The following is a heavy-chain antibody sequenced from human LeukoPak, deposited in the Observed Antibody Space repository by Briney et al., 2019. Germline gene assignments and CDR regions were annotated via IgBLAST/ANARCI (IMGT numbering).Heavy chain of an antibody. D-gene: IGHD6-19*01. CDR1: GISFSTYA. Sequence: GGSLRLSCEASGISFSTYAMSWVRQAPGKGLERVSVISSGGGSTHYADSVKGRFAISRDNSKNTLHLQMNSLRAEDTAVYYCALRRGSSGWSGRWFDPWGQGTLVTVSS. CDR3: ALRRGSSGWSGRWFDP. CDR2: ISSGGGST. V-gene: IGHV3-23*01. J-gene: IGHJ5*02.